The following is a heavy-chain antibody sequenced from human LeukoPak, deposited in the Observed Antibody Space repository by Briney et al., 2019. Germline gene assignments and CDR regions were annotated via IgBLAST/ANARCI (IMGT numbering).Heavy chain of an antibody. J-gene: IGHJ4*02. CDR1: GFTFSSYS. CDR2: ISSSSSYI. D-gene: IGHD2-2*01. V-gene: IGHV3-21*01. CDR3: ATSSPIVVVPAASRDY. Sequence: PGGSLRLSCAASGFTFSSYSMNWVRQAPGKGLEWVSSISSSSSYIYYADSVKGRFTISRDNAKNSLYLQMNSLRAEDTAVYYCATSSPIVVVPAASRDYWGQGTLVTVSS.